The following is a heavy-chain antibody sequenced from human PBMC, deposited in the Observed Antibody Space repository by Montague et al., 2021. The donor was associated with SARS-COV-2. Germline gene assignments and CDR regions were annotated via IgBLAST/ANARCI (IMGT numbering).Heavy chain of an antibody. D-gene: IGHD3-10*01. Sequence: SEILSLTCTVSGGSISSYYWTWIRQPPGKGLEWIGYIYYTGSTNYNPSLESRVTISLDTSKNQFSLKLSSVTAADTAVYYCASGHYYGRKDYYYGVDVWGQGTTVTVSS. V-gene: IGHV4-59*13. CDR2: IYYTGST. J-gene: IGHJ6*02. CDR3: ASGHYYGRKDYYYGVDV. CDR1: GGSISSYY.